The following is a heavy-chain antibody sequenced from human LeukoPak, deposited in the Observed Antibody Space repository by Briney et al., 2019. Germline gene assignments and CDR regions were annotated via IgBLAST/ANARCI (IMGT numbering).Heavy chain of an antibody. Sequence: GGSLRLSCAASGFTFSNAWMNWVRQAPGEGLEWVSSISSSSSYIYYADSVKGRFTISRDNAKNSLYLQMNSLRAEDTAVYYCAREGPGYCSGGSCYYRYYYYYYMDVWGKGTTVTVSS. J-gene: IGHJ6*03. CDR3: AREGPGYCSGGSCYYRYYYYYYMDV. D-gene: IGHD2-15*01. CDR2: ISSSSSYI. CDR1: GFTFSNAW. V-gene: IGHV3-21*01.